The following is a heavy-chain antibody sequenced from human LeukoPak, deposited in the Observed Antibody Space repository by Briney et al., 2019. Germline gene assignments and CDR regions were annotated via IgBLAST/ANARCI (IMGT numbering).Heavy chain of an antibody. V-gene: IGHV3-73*01. CDR1: GFTFSGSA. J-gene: IGHJ6*02. CDR3: TRPDYYDSSGYYYADYYGMDV. CDR2: IRSKANSYAT. D-gene: IGHD3-22*01. Sequence: PGGSLRLSCAASGFTFSGSAMHWVRQASVKGLEWVDRIRSKANSYATAYAASVKGRFTISRDDSKNTAYLQMNSLKTEDTAVYYCTRPDYYDSSGYYYADYYGMDVWGQGTTVTVSS.